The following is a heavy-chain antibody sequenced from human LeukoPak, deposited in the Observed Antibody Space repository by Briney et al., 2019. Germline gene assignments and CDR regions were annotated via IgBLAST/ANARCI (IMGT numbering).Heavy chain of an antibody. J-gene: IGHJ1*01. CDR3: AKDGSNGRLTAEYFQH. Sequence: GGSLRLSCAASGFTFSNYVMTWVRQAPGKGLEWVSGISGSGGNTYYADSVKGRFTISRDSSKNTLYLQMNSLRVEDTAVYYCAKDGSNGRLTAEYFQHWGQGTLVTVSS. V-gene: IGHV3-23*01. CDR2: ISGSGGNT. D-gene: IGHD1-1*01. CDR1: GFTFSNYV.